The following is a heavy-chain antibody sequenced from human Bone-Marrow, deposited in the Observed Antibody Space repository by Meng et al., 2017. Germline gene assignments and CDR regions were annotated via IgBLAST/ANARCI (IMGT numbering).Heavy chain of an antibody. D-gene: IGHD6-13*01. V-gene: IGHV4-34*01. CDR3: ARGPRRAIAAAGTGYFDL. CDR2: INHSGST. Sequence: GQLQQWGAGPLKPSETLSLPGAVYGGSFSGYYWSWIRQPPGKGLEWIGEINHSGSTNYNPSLKSRVTISVDTSKNQFSLKLSSVTAADTAVYYCARGPRRAIAAAGTGYFDLWGRGTLVTVSS. CDR1: GGSFSGYY. J-gene: IGHJ2*01.